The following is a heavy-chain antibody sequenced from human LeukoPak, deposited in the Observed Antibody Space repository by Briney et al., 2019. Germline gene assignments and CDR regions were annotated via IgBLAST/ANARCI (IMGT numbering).Heavy chain of an antibody. CDR2: ISAYNGNT. J-gene: IGHJ6*02. CDR3: AKWDSSGYGRPYYYYGMDV. V-gene: IGHV1-18*01. D-gene: IGHD3-22*01. CDR1: GYTFTSYG. Sequence: ASVKVSCKASGYTFTSYGISWVRQAPGQGLEWMGWISAYNGNTNYAQKLQGRVTMTTDTSTSTAYMELRSLRSDDTAVYYCAKWDSSGYGRPYYYYGMDVWGQGTTVTVSS.